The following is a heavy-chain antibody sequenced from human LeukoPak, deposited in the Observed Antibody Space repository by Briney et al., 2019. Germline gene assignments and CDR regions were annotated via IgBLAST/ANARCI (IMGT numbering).Heavy chain of an antibody. D-gene: IGHD3-22*01. V-gene: IGHV4-34*01. J-gene: IGHJ5*02. CDR2: IYYSGST. CDR1: GGSFSGYY. Sequence: PSETLSPTCAVYGGSFSGYYWSWIRQPPGKGLEWIGSIYYSGSTYYNPSLKSRVTISVDTSKNQFSLKLSSVTAADTAVYYCARAGYYDSSLPALNWFDPWGQGTLVTVSS. CDR3: ARAGYYDSSLPALNWFDP.